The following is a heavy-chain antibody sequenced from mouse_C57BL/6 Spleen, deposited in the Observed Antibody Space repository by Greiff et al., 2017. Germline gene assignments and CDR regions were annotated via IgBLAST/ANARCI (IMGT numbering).Heavy chain of an antibody. J-gene: IGHJ1*03. D-gene: IGHD2-5*01. Sequence: EVQGVESGPELVKPGASVKIPCKASGYTFTDYNMDWVKQSHGKSLEWIGDINPNNGGTIYNQKFKGKATLTVDKSSSTAYMELRSLTSEDTAVYYCARRGGGAYYSNYWYFDVWGTGTTVTVSS. V-gene: IGHV1-18*01. CDR2: INPNNGGT. CDR1: GYTFTDYN. CDR3: ARRGGGAYYSNYWYFDV.